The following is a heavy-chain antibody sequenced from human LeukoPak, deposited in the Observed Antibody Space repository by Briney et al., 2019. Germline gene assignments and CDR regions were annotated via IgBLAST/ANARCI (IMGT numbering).Heavy chain of an antibody. D-gene: IGHD4-17*01. CDR2: IKSKTDGGTT. CDR1: GFTFSNAW. CDR3: TSYYGGYVMPSDY. V-gene: IGHV3-15*01. J-gene: IGHJ4*02. Sequence: PGGSLRLSCAASGFTFSNAWMSWVRQAPGKGLEWVGRIKSKTDGGTTDYAAPVKGRFTISRDDSKNTLYLQMNSLKTEDTAVYYCTSYYGGYVMPSDYWGQGTLVTVSS.